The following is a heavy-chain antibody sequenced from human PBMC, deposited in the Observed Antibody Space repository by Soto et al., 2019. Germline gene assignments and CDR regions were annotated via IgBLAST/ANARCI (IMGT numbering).Heavy chain of an antibody. CDR2: IYHSGST. J-gene: IGHJ4*02. CDR1: GGSISSGGSS. V-gene: IGHV4-30-2*01. D-gene: IGHD6-19*01. Sequence: LSLTCAVSGGSISSGGSSWSWIRQPPGKGLEWIGYIYHSGSTYYNPSLKSRVTISVDRSKNQFSLKLSSVTAADTAVYYCARAGDSSGPVALGYWGQGTLVTVSS. CDR3: ARAGDSSGPVALGY.